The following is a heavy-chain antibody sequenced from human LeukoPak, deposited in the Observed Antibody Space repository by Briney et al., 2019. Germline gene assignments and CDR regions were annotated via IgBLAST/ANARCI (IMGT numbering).Heavy chain of an antibody. D-gene: IGHD2-15*01. V-gene: IGHV3-30*17. CDR3: VRDPIPGYPDYFDS. CDR1: GFIFTNYP. CDR2: MSIDGNTK. J-gene: IGHJ4*02. Sequence: GGSLRLSCAASGFIFTNYPIHWVRQPPDTGLECVAIMSIDGNTKYYADSVRGRFIVSRDNSRNTVYLQMNSLRLEDTALYHCVRDPIPGYPDYFDSWGRGTLVTVSS.